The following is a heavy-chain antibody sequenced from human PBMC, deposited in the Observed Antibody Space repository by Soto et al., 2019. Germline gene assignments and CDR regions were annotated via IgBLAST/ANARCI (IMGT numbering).Heavy chain of an antibody. D-gene: IGHD2-8*01. CDR3: ATAAIMLRWFDP. CDR2: INHSGST. CDR1: GGSFSGYY. J-gene: IGHJ5*02. Sequence: SETLSLTCAVYGGSFSGYYWTWIRQPPGTGLEWIGEINHSGSTNYNPSLKSRVTISVDTSKNQFSLKLSSVTAADTAVYYCATAAIMLRWFDPWGQGTLVTVS. V-gene: IGHV4-34*01.